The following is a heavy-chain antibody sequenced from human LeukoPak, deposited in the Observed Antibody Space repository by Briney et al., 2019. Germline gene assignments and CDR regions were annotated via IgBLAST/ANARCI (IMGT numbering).Heavy chain of an antibody. CDR1: GGSISNYY. CDR2: MYNSGST. D-gene: IGHD5-24*01. V-gene: IGHV4-59*08. J-gene: IGHJ4*02. CDR3: ARHGGGYSFDY. Sequence: SETLSLTCSVSGGSISNYYWSWIRQPPGKGLEWIGYMYNSGSTNYNPSLKSRVTISEDTSKNQFSLMVTSVTAADTAVYYCARHGGGYSFDYWGQGTLVTVSS.